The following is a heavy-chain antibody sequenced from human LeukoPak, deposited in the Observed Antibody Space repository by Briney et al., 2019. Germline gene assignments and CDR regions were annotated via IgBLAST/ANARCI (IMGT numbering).Heavy chain of an antibody. V-gene: IGHV3-23*01. D-gene: IGHD6-19*01. CDR2: ISGSGDRT. J-gene: IGHJ3*02. CDR1: GFTSSSYA. CDR3: AKASGWYVGDAAEM. Sequence: GGSLRLSCAASGFTSSSYAMSWVRQAPGKGLEWVSVISGSGDRTYYAESVKGRFTISRDNSENTLYLQVDSLRAEDTALYYCAKASGWYVGDAAEMWGQGTMVTVCS.